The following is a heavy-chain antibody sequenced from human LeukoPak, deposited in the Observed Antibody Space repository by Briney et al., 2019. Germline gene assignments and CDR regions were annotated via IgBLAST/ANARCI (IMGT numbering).Heavy chain of an antibody. CDR2: TSYDGGNK. Sequence: GGSLRLSCAASGFTFSDYAIHWVRQAPGKGLEWVAITSYDGGNKYYTDSVRGRFTISRDNSKNTLYLQMNSLRAEDTAVYYCAKAGGYCSAGTCYSNFWGQGTLVTVSS. CDR3: AKAGGYCSAGTCYSNF. CDR1: GFTFSDYA. J-gene: IGHJ4*02. V-gene: IGHV3-30*18. D-gene: IGHD2-15*01.